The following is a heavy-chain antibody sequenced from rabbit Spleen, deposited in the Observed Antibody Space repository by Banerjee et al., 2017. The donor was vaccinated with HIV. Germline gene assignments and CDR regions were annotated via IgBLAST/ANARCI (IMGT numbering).Heavy chain of an antibody. D-gene: IGHD6-1*01. J-gene: IGHJ4*01. Sequence: QEQLEESGGELVKPEGSLTLTCKASGFALNNNYIMRWVRQAPGKGLEWIASIYINNPTTYYATWARGRFTISKTSSTTVTLQMTRLTAADTATYFCATDTYGVGAFDLWGQGTLVTVS. CDR1: GFALNNNYI. V-gene: IGHV1S45*01. CDR2: IYINNPTT. CDR3: ATDTYGVGAFDL.